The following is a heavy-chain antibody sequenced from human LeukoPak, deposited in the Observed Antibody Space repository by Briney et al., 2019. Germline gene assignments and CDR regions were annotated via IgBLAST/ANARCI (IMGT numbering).Heavy chain of an antibody. CDR1: GFTFSSYA. J-gene: IGHJ4*02. Sequence: GGSLRLSCAASGFTFSSYAMSWVRQAPGKWLEWVSAISGSGGSTYYADSVKGRFTISRDNSKNTLYLQMNSLRAEDTAVYYCAKGGYYYDSLDYWGQGTLVTVSS. V-gene: IGHV3-23*01. CDR2: ISGSGGST. CDR3: AKGGYYYDSLDY. D-gene: IGHD3-22*01.